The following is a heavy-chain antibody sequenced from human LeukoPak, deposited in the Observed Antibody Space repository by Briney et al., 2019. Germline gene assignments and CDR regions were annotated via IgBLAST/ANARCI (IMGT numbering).Heavy chain of an antibody. V-gene: IGHV3-48*01. J-gene: IGHJ4*02. Sequence: GGSLRLSCAASGFIFSSYSMYWVRQAPGKGLEWISYISTSSGTIKYAGSVKGRFTISRDNSENTLYLQMNSLTVDDTAVYFCAKERQTGDYFTSDYWGQGTLVTVSS. CDR1: GFIFSSYS. CDR3: AKERQTGDYFTSDY. CDR2: ISTSSGTI. D-gene: IGHD4-17*01.